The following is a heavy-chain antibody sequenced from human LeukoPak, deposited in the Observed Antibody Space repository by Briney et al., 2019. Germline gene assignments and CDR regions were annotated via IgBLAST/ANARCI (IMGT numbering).Heavy chain of an antibody. CDR1: GFTVSSNY. V-gene: IGHV3-53*01. CDR3: ASSSSYDLNFDY. J-gene: IGHJ4*02. CDR2: IYSGGST. Sequence: PGGSLRLSCADSGFTVSSNYMSWVRQAPGKGLEWVSVIYSGGSTYYADSVKGRFTISRDNSKNTLYLQMNSLRAEDTAVYYCASSSSYDLNFDYWGQGTLVTVSS. D-gene: IGHD2-2*01.